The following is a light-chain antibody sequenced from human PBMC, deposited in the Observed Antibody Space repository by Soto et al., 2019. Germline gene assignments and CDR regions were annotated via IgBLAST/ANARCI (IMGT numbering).Light chain of an antibody. V-gene: IGKV1-5*03. J-gene: IGKJ1*01. CDR3: QHYNSYSGS. Sequence: IQMTQSPSSLYASVGDRVNISCRASQTISSWLAWYQQKPGKAPKLLIYKASTLKSGVPSRFSGSGSGTEFTLTISSLQPDDFATYYCQHYNSYSGSFGQGTKVDIK. CDR2: KAS. CDR1: QTISSW.